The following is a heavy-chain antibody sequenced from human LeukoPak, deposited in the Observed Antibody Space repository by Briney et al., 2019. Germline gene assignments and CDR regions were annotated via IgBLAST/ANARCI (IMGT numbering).Heavy chain of an antibody. Sequence: GGSLRLSCAASGFTFSSYWMSWVRQAPGKGLEWVANIKQDGSEKYYVDSVKGRFTISRDNAKNSLYLQMNSLRAEDTAVYYCASSSSPSVFDYWGQGTLVTVSS. D-gene: IGHD6-6*01. J-gene: IGHJ4*02. CDR3: ASSSSPSVFDY. CDR1: GFTFSSYW. V-gene: IGHV3-7*01. CDR2: IKQDGSEK.